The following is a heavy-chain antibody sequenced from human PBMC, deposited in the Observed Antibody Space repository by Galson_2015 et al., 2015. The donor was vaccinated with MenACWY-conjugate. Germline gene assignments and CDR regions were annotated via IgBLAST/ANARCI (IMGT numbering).Heavy chain of an antibody. D-gene: IGHD5-18*01. J-gene: IGHJ6*03. CDR2: ISKSGSPI. CDR1: GFTFTGYE. V-gene: IGHV3-48*03. Sequence: SMRLSCAAAGFTFTGYEFNWVRQAPGKGLEWLSYISKSGSPIYDADSVKGRFTISRDNIKESLFLEMNSLRAGDTGIYYCARVGTWIHQYFYYMDVWGKGTTVTVSS. CDR3: ARVGTWIHQYFYYMDV.